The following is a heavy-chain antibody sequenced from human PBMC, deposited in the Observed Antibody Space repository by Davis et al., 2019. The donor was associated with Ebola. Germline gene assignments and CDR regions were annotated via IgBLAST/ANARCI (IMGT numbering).Heavy chain of an antibody. CDR3: ARVDYYYYGMDV. V-gene: IGHV4-34*01. CDR1: GGSFSGYY. J-gene: IGHJ6*02. Sequence: MPGGSLRLSCAVYGGSFSGYYWSWIRQPPGKGLEWIGEINHSGSTNYNPSLKSRVTISVDTSKNQFSLKLSSVTAADTAVYYCARVDYYYYGMDVWGQGTTVTVSS. CDR2: INHSGST.